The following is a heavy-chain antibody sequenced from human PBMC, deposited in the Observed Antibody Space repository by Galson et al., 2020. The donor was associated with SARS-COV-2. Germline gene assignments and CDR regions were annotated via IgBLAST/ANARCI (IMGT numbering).Heavy chain of an antibody. Sequence: GESLKISCAASGFTFSSYAMSWVRQAPGKGLEWASAISGSGGSTYYADSVKGRFTISRDNSKNTLYLQMNSLRAEDTAVYYCAKDLVGGSSWYFDYWGQGTLVTVSS. J-gene: IGHJ4*02. CDR2: ISGSGGST. CDR3: AKDLVGGSSWYFDY. CDR1: GFTFSSYA. V-gene: IGHV3-23*01. D-gene: IGHD6-13*01.